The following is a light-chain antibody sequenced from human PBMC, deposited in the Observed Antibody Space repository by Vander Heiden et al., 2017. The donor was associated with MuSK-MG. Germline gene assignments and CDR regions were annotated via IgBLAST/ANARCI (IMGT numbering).Light chain of an antibody. CDR3: QQAYSTPYT. CDR1: QTINNY. CDR2: TAS. J-gene: IGKJ4*01. Sequence: DIQMTQSPPSLSASVGDRVTPACRSSQTINNYVNWYQVKPREAPKLLIYTASNLHSGVPSRFSGSGSGTDFTLTISSLQPEDFATYYCQQAYSTPYTFGGGTKVEIK. V-gene: IGKV1-39*01.